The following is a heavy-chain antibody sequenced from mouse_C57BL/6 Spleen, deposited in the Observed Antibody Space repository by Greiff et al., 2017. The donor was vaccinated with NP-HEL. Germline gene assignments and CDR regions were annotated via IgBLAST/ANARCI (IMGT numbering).Heavy chain of an antibody. D-gene: IGHD2-1*01. J-gene: IGHJ1*03. CDR3: AREGDGNYLYFDV. Sequence: VKLQESGAELVKPGASVKISCKASGYAFSSYWMNWVKQRPGKGLEWIGQIYPGDGDTNYNGKFKGKATLTADKSSSTAYMQLSSLTSEDSAVYFCAREGDGNYLYFDVWGTGTTVTVSS. V-gene: IGHV1-80*01. CDR1: GYAFSSYW. CDR2: IYPGDGDT.